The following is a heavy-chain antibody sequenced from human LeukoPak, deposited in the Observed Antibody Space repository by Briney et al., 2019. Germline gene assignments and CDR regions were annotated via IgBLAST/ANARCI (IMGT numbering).Heavy chain of an antibody. V-gene: IGHV5-51*01. CDR3: ARRSGTTVTTHDAFDI. J-gene: IGHJ3*02. D-gene: IGHD4-17*01. CDR2: ICPDDSDT. CDR1: GYSFTTYC. Sequence: GESLKISCKGSGYSFTTYCIGWVRQVPGKGLEWMGIICPDDSDTRYSPSFQGQVTISADKSITTAYLQWSSLKASDTAMYFCARRSGTTVTTHDAFDIWGQGTMVTVSS.